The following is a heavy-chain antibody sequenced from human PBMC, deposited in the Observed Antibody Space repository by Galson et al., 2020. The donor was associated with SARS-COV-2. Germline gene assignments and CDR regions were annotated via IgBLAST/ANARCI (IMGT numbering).Heavy chain of an antibody. J-gene: IGHJ6*03. D-gene: IGHD3-3*01. V-gene: IGHV1-8*01. CDR1: GYTFTSYD. Sequence: ASVTVSCKASGYTFTSYDINWVRQATGQGLEWMGWMNPNSGNTGYAQKFQGRVTMTRNTSISTAYMELSSLRSEDTAVYYCARGDFWSGGYYYYYMDVWGKGTTVTVSS. CDR3: ARGDFWSGGYYYYYMDV. CDR2: MNPNSGNT.